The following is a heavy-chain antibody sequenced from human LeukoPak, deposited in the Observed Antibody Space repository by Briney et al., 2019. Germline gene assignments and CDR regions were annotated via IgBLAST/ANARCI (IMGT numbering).Heavy chain of an antibody. V-gene: IGHV1-8*01. Sequence: ASVKVSCKASGYTFASRDIIWVRQAPGQGLEFMGWMNPNTDNTDYTQKFQGRVTMTGDSSTSTAYMELTSLRSEDSAVYFCARLSYGYYYYYIDVWGKGTTVTVSS. CDR3: ARLSYGYYYYYIDV. CDR2: MNPNTDNT. D-gene: IGHD3-16*01. J-gene: IGHJ6*03. CDR1: GYTFASRD.